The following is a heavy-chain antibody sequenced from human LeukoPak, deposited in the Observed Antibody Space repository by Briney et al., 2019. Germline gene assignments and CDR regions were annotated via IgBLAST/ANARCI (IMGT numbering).Heavy chain of an antibody. V-gene: IGHV1-8*01. CDR2: MNPNSGNT. Sequence: GASVKVSCKASGYTFTCYDVNWVRQATGLGPEWMGWMNPNSGNTGYAQKFQGRVTITRNTSISTAYLELSSLTSEDTAVYYCARGPNKYDGGNSGSAWFDPWGQGSLVTVSS. D-gene: IGHD4-23*01. CDR1: GYTFTCYD. J-gene: IGHJ5*02. CDR3: ARGPNKYDGGNSGSAWFDP.